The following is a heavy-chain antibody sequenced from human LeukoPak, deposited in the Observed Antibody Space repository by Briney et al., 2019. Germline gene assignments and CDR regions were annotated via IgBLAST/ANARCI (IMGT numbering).Heavy chain of an antibody. J-gene: IGHJ6*03. V-gene: IGHV3-30*02. D-gene: IGHD3-9*01. Sequence: GGTLRLSCAASGFTFSSYGMHWVRQAPGKGLEWVAFIRYDGSNKYYADSVKGRFTISRDNSKNTLYLQMNSLRAEDTAVYYCAKDRGGPQLRYFDWLLNLRYMDVWGKGTTVTISS. CDR2: IRYDGSNK. CDR1: GFTFSSYG. CDR3: AKDRGGPQLRYFDWLLNLRYMDV.